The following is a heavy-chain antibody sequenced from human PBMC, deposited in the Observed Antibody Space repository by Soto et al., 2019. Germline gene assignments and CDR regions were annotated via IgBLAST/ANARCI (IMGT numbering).Heavy chain of an antibody. Sequence: QGQLQPSGPGLVKPSQTLSLTCAISGDSVSSDINSWNWSRQSPSRGLEWLGRTYYRSKWFHDYAASVKSPITINPYTSKKQHSLELISMTPEYTALYYCARGNALDVWGQGTVVTVSS. J-gene: IGHJ3*01. CDR1: GDSVSSDINS. CDR2: TYYRSKWFH. CDR3: ARGNALDV. D-gene: IGHD3-10*01. V-gene: IGHV6-1*01.